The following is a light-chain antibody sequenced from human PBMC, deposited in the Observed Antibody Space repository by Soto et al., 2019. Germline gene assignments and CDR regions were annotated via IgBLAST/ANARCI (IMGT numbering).Light chain of an antibody. CDR1: QSISSY. Sequence: IRMTQSPSSFSASTGDRVTITCRASQSISSYLNWYQQKPGKAPKLLIYAASSLQSGVPSRFSGSGSGTDFTLTISSLHPEDVATYYCQQVDSYPRTFGQGTKVDIK. J-gene: IGKJ1*01. CDR3: QQVDSYPRT. V-gene: IGKV1-39*01. CDR2: AAS.